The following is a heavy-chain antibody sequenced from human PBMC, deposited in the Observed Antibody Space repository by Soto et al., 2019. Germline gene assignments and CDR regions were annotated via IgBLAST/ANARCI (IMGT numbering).Heavy chain of an antibody. Sequence: EVQLVESGGGLVQPGGSLRLSCAASGFTFSSYWMHWVRQAPGKGLVWVSRINSDGSSTSYEDSVKGRFTISRDNAKNTLYLQMNSLRAEDTGVYYCARVLVVVPAARWFPFDFWGQWTMVTVSS. V-gene: IGHV3-74*01. CDR3: ARVLVVVPAARWFPFDF. CDR1: GFTFSSYW. D-gene: IGHD2-2*01. J-gene: IGHJ3*01. CDR2: INSDGSST.